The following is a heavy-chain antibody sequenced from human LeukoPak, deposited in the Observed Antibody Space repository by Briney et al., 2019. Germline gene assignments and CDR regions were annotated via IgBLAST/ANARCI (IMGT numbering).Heavy chain of an antibody. J-gene: IGHJ4*02. CDR3: AREPTRGGIDY. V-gene: IGHV4-30-4*01. D-gene: IGHD2-15*01. Sequence: SETLSLTCTVSGGSISSGDYYWSWIRQPPGKGLEWIGYIYYTGSTYYNPSLKSRVTISVGTSKNHLSLKLSSVTAADTAVYYCAREPTRGGIDYWGQGTLVTVSS. CDR2: IYYTGST. CDR1: GGSISSGDYY.